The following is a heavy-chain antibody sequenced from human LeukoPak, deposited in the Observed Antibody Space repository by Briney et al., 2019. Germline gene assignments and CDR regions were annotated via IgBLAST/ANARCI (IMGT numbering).Heavy chain of an antibody. J-gene: IGHJ3*01. D-gene: IGHD1-1*01. Sequence: SEALSLTCTVSGGSIRNYFWNWIRQPPGKGLEWIGYINYNGGTNYNPFLKSRVTISVDTSKNQFSLKLNSVTAADTAVYYCTRDGARYRNDAFDFWGHGTVVSVSS. V-gene: IGHV4-59*01. CDR1: GGSIRNYF. CDR3: TRDGARYRNDAFDF. CDR2: INYNGGT.